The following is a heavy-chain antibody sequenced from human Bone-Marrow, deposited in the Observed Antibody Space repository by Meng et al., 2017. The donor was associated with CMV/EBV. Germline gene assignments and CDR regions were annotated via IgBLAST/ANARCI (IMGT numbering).Heavy chain of an antibody. J-gene: IGHJ4*02. D-gene: IGHD2-2*01. CDR3: ARSLIVVVPAAQLFDY. V-gene: IGHV3-48*03. Sequence: GESLKISCAASGFTFSSYEMNWVRQAPGKGLEWVSYISSSGSTIYYADSVKGRFTISRDNAKSSLYLQMNSLRAEDTAVYYCARSLIVVVPAAQLFDYWGQGTLVTVSS. CDR2: ISSSGSTI. CDR1: GFTFSSYE.